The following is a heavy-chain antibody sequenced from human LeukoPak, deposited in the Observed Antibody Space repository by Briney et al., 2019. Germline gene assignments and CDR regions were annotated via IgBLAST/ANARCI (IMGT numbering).Heavy chain of an antibody. V-gene: IGHV3-66*03. CDR1: GFTVSSNS. Sequence: GGSLRLSCTVSGFTVSSNSMSWVRQAPGKGLEWVSFIYSDNTHYSDSVKGRFTISRDNSKNTLYLQMNSLRAEDTAVYYCAKVGTRDDYNLDYWGQGTLVTVSS. CDR2: IYSDNT. J-gene: IGHJ4*02. D-gene: IGHD5-24*01. CDR3: AKVGTRDDYNLDY.